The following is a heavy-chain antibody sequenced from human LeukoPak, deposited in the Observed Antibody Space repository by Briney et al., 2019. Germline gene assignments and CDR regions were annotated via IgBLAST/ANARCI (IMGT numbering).Heavy chain of an antibody. J-gene: IGHJ4*02. CDR3: ARDVSSGWYVGVFDY. CDR2: IYSGGST. Sequence: GGSLRLSCAASGFTVSSNYMSWVRQAPGKGLEWVSVIYSGGSTYYADSVKGRFTISRDNSKNTLYLQMNSLRAEGTAVHYCARDVSSGWYVGVFDYWGQGTLVTVSS. D-gene: IGHD6-19*01. CDR1: GFTVSSNY. V-gene: IGHV3-66*01.